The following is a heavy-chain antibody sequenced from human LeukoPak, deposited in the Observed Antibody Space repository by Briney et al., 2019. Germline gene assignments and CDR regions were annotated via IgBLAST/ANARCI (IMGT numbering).Heavy chain of an antibody. D-gene: IGHD6-19*01. CDR3: ARDTPAGDFEY. CDR2: IYSVGGT. J-gene: IGHJ4*02. Sequence: PGGSLRLSCAASGFIVSTNYMIWVRQAPGKGLEWVSVIYSVGGTYYADSVRGRFTISRDNSKNMLYLQMNSLRAEDTAVYYCARDTPAGDFEYWGQGTLATVSS. V-gene: IGHV3-53*01. CDR1: GFIVSTNY.